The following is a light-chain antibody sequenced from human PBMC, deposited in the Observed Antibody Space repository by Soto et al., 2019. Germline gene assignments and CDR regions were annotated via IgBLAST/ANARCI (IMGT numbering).Light chain of an antibody. CDR1: QSVSSS. V-gene: IGKV3-11*01. CDR3: HQRSKWPLT. Sequence: EIVLTQSPATLSLSPGERATLSCRASQSVSSSLAWYHQKPGQAPRLLIYDASNRATGIPARFSGSGSGTDFTLTISNLEPEDFAVYFCHQRSKWPLTFGQGTRLEIK. CDR2: DAS. J-gene: IGKJ5*01.